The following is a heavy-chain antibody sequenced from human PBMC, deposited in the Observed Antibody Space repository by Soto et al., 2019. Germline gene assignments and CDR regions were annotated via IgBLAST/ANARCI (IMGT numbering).Heavy chain of an antibody. CDR2: INSEGTTT. V-gene: IGHV3-74*01. CDR1: GFTFSSYW. J-gene: IGHJ4*02. CDR3: GRAPGGTGIVDY. D-gene: IGHD7-27*01. Sequence: DVQLVESGGGLVQPGGSLRLSCAASGFTFSSYWMQWVRQGPGKGLVWVSRINSEGTTTYYADSVKGRFTVSRDNAKNTLYLQMSSLRAEDTALYYCGRAPGGTGIVDYWGLGTLVTVSS.